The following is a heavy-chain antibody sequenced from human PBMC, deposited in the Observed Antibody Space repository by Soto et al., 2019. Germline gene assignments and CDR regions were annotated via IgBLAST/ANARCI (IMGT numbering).Heavy chain of an antibody. J-gene: IGHJ4*02. CDR1: GYTFTSYY. CDR3: ARGTGSLVLWFGELSPDY. D-gene: IGHD3-10*01. V-gene: IGHV1-46*01. Sequence: QVQLVQSGAEVKKPGASVKVSCKASGYTFTSYYMHWVRQAPGQGLEWMGIINPSGGSTSYAQKFQGRVTMTGDTSTSTVSMELSSLRSEDTAVYYCARGTGSLVLWFGELSPDYWGQGTLVTVSS. CDR2: INPSGGST.